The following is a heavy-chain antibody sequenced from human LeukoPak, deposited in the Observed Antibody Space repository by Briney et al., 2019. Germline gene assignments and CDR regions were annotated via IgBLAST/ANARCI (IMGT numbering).Heavy chain of an antibody. D-gene: IGHD1-26*01. V-gene: IGHV3-74*01. J-gene: IGHJ4*02. CDR2: INPDGTYI. Sequence: GGSLRLSCAASGFTVSSDWMYWVRQVPGKGPVWVSRINPDGTYIDHADSVKGRFTISRDDAKNTVYLQMNSLRADDTALYYCSKDLGLWGQGTLVTVSS. CDR3: SKDLGL. CDR1: GFTVSSDW.